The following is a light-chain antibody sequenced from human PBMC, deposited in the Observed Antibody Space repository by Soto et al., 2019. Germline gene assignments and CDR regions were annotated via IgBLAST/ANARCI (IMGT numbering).Light chain of an antibody. CDR3: CSYAGSYTHA. V-gene: IGLV2-11*01. J-gene: IGLJ1*01. CDR2: DVI. Sequence: QSVLTQPRSVSGSPGQSVTISCTGTSSDIGGYNYVSWYQQHPGKAPKLMIYDVIKRPSGVPDRFSGSKSGNTASLTIYGLQAEDEADYYCCSYAGSYTHAFGTGTKVTVL. CDR1: SSDIGGYNY.